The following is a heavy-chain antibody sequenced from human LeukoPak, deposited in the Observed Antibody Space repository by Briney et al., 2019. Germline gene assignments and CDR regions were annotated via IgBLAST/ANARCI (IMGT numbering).Heavy chain of an antibody. CDR2: ISWNSGSI. V-gene: IGHV3-9*03. D-gene: IGHD3-22*01. CDR1: GFTFDDYA. CDR3: AKARGYDSSGYYFDC. J-gene: IGHJ4*02. Sequence: PGRSLRLSCAASGFTFDDYAMHWVRQAPGKGLEWVSGISWNSGSIDYADSVKGRFTISRDNAKNSLYLQMNSLRAEDMALYYCAKARGYDSSGYYFDCWGQGTLVTVSS.